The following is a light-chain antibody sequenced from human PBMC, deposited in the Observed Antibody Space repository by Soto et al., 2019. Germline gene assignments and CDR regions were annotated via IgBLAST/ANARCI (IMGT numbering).Light chain of an antibody. J-gene: IGKJ1*01. CDR1: QSVSSN. CDR2: DSS. V-gene: IGKV3D-15*01. CDR3: QQYAGSRT. Sequence: EIVMTQSPATLSVSPGERATLSCRASQSVSSNLAWYQQKPVQAPRLLIYDSSSRSTGIPARFSGSGSGTDFTLTISRVEDEDFAVYYCQQYAGSRTFGQGTKVDIK.